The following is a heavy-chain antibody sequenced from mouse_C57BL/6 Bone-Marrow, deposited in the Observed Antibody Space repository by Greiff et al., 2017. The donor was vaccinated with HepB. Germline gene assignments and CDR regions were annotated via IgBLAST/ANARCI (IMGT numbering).Heavy chain of an antibody. J-gene: IGHJ2*01. CDR2: IYPGDGDT. V-gene: IGHV1-80*01. CDR1: GYAFSSYW. CDR3: ARREQLRLLGY. Sequence: VQLVESGAELVKPGASVKISCKASGYAFSSYWMNWVKQRPGKGLEWIGQIYPGDGDTNYNGKFKGKATLTADKSSSTAYMQLSSLTSEDSAVYFCARREQLRLLGYWGQGTTLTVSS. D-gene: IGHD3-2*02.